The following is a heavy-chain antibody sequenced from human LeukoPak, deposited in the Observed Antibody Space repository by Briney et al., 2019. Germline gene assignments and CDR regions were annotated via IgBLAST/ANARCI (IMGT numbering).Heavy chain of an antibody. Sequence: LGASVKVSCKASGYTFTGYYMHWVRQAPGQGLEWMGWINPNSGGTNYAQKLQGRVTMTTDTSTSTAYMELRSLRSDDTAVYYCARDYGDGDYERAAFDIWGQGTMVTVSS. CDR3: ARDYGDGDYERAAFDI. CDR1: GYTFTGYY. CDR2: INPNSGGT. V-gene: IGHV1-2*03. D-gene: IGHD4-17*01. J-gene: IGHJ3*02.